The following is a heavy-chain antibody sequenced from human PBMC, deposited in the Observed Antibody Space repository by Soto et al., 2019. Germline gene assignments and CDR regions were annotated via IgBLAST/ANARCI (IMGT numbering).Heavy chain of an antibody. D-gene: IGHD3-16*02. Sequence: QVQLVESGGGVVQPGRSLRLSCAASGFTFSSYGMHWVRQAPGKGLEWVAVIWYDGSNKYYADSVKGRFTISRDNSKNTLYLQMNSLRAEDTAVYYCAREGGAIGPLDYWGQGTLVTVSS. CDR3: AREGGAIGPLDY. J-gene: IGHJ4*02. CDR1: GFTFSSYG. CDR2: IWYDGSNK. V-gene: IGHV3-33*01.